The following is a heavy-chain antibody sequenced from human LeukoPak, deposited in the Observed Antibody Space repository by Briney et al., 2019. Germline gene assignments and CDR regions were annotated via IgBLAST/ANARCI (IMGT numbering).Heavy chain of an antibody. J-gene: IGHJ3*02. CDR3: ARVPYYYDSSGYYNYAFDI. Sequence: GGSLRLSCAASGFTFSNYEMNWVRQAPGKGLEWVSYISSGGCTIYYADSVKGRFTISRDNAKNSLFLQMNSLRAEDTAVYYCARVPYYYDSSGYYNYAFDIWGQGTMVTVSS. V-gene: IGHV3-48*03. D-gene: IGHD3-22*01. CDR2: ISSGGCTI. CDR1: GFTFSNYE.